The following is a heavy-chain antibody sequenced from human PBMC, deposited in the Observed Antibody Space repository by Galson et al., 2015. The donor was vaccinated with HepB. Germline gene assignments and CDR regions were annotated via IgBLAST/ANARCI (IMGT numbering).Heavy chain of an antibody. CDR1: GFNFDDLT. Sequence: SLRLSCAASGFNFDDLTMHWVRQAPGKGLEWVSLISWDGARTYCADSMKGRFTISRDNNKNSLFLHMSSLRTGDTALYYCAKDVNPRLRYFDRIETSSYYGVDVWGHGTTVTVSS. J-gene: IGHJ6*02. D-gene: IGHD3-9*01. CDR3: AKDVNPRLRYFDRIETSSYYGVDV. V-gene: IGHV3-43*01. CDR2: ISWDGART.